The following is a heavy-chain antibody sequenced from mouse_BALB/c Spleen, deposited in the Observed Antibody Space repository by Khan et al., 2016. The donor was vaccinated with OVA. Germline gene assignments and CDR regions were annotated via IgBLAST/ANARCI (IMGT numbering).Heavy chain of an antibody. D-gene: IGHD2-3*01. Sequence: EVKLVESGGGLVQPGGSMKLSCVASGFTFSNFWMNWVRQSPEKGLEWVAEIRLKSNNHATHYAESVKGRFTISRDDPKASVYLKMNNLQAEDTGIDYCSRPGGYYAWFAYWGQGTLVTVSA. J-gene: IGHJ3*01. CDR1: GFTFSNFW. V-gene: IGHV6-6*02. CDR2: IRLKSNNHAT. CDR3: SRPGGYYAWFAY.